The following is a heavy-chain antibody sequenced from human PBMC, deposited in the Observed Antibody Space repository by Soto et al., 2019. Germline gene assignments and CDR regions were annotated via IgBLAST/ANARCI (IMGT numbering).Heavy chain of an antibody. CDR1: GFSLSTSGVG. CDR3: AHRGSSSTSFDP. J-gene: IGHJ5*02. CDR2: IYWDDDK. D-gene: IGHD6-6*01. Sequence: SGPTLVNPTQTLTLTCTFSGFSLSTSGVGVGWIRQPPGKALEWLALIYWDDDKRYSPCLKSRLTITKDTSKNQVVLTMTNMDSVDTATYYCAHRGSSSTSFDPWGQGTLVTVSS. V-gene: IGHV2-5*02.